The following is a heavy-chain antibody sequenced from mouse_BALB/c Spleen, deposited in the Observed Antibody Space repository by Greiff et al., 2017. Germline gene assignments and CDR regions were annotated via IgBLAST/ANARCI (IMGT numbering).Heavy chain of an antibody. CDR3: ARRLYGAMDY. Sequence: EVKLVESGGGLVKLGGSLKLSCAASGFTFSSYYMSWVRQTPEKRLELVAAINSNGGSTYYPDTVKGRFTISRDNAKNTLYLQMSSLKSEDTALYYCARRLYGAMDYWGQGTSVTVSS. CDR2: INSNGGST. J-gene: IGHJ4*01. D-gene: IGHD1-1*01. V-gene: IGHV5-6-2*01. CDR1: GFTFSSYY.